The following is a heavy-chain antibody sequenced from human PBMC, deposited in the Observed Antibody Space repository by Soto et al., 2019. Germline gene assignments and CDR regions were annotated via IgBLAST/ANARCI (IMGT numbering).Heavy chain of an antibody. V-gene: IGHV1-18*04. D-gene: IGHD2-2*01. CDR2: ISAYNGNT. J-gene: IGHJ4*01. CDR3: ARDDGDIVVVPAAPDY. Sequence: ASVKVSCEASGFTFTSYGISWVRQAPGQGLEWMGWISAYNGNTNYAQKLQGRVTMTPDTSTSTAYMELRSLRSDDTAVYYGARDDGDIVVVPAAPDYWGHGTLVTVSP. CDR1: GFTFTSYG.